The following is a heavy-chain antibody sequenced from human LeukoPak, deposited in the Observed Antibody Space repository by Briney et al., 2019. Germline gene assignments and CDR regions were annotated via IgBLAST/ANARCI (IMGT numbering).Heavy chain of an antibody. CDR3: ARDAPGYSAGLFDY. CDR1: GFTFSSYS. CDR2: ISSSSSTI. V-gene: IGHV3-48*01. J-gene: IGHJ4*02. D-gene: IGHD2-15*01. Sequence: PGGSLRLSCAASGFTFSSYSMNWVRQAPGKGLEWVPYISSSSSTIYYADSVKGRFTISRDNAKNSLYLQMNSLRAEDTAVYYCARDAPGYSAGLFDYWGQGTLVTVSS.